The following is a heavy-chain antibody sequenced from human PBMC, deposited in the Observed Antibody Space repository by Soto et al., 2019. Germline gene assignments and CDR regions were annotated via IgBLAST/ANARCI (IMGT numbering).Heavy chain of an antibody. D-gene: IGHD3-22*01. CDR2: ISAYNGNT. CDR3: ARDYYDSSGYYPPGDY. CDR1: GYTFTSYG. Sequence: QVQLVQSGAEVKKPGASVKVSCKASGYTFTSYGISWVRQAPGQGLEWMGWISAYNGNTNYEQKLQGRVTMTTHPSTSTVYIELGSLRSDDTAVYYCARDYYDSSGYYPPGDYWGQGTLVTVSS. V-gene: IGHV1-18*01. J-gene: IGHJ4*02.